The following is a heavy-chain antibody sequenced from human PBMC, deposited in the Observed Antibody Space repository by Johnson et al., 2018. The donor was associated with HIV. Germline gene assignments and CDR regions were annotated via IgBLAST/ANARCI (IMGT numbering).Heavy chain of an antibody. CDR3: AKGGSGNRDAFDI. Sequence: QVQLVESGGGVVRPGGSLRLSCAASGFTFSSYGMHWVRQAPGKGLDWVAFVRYDGSNKYYADSVKGRFTISRDNSKNTLYLQMNSLRAEDTAVYYCAKGGSGNRDAFDIWGQGTMVTVSS. D-gene: IGHD1-26*01. V-gene: IGHV3-30*02. CDR2: VRYDGSNK. CDR1: GFTFSSYG. J-gene: IGHJ3*02.